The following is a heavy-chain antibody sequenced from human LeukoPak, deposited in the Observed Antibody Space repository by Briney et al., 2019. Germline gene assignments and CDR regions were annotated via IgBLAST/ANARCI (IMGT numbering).Heavy chain of an antibody. D-gene: IGHD3-10*01. CDR2: IIPIFGTA. V-gene: IGHV1-69*13. CDR3: ARVGRVYYYGSGSEFDY. J-gene: IGHJ4*02. Sequence: SVKVSCKASGGTFSSYAISWVRQAPGQGLEWMGGIIPIFGTANYAQKFQGRVTITADESTSTAYMELSSLRSEDTAVYYCARVGRVYYYGSGSEFDYWGQGTLVTVSS. CDR1: GGTFSSYA.